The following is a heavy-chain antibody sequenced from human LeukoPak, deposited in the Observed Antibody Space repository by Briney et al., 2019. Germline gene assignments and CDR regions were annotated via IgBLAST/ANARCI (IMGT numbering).Heavy chain of an antibody. J-gene: IGHJ5*02. V-gene: IGHV1-24*01. CDR1: GYTLTELS. CDR3: ATGPPPRISSGWPNWFDP. Sequence: ASVKVSCKVSGYTLTELSMHWVRQAPGKGLEWMGGFGPEDGETIYAQKLQGRVTMTEDTSTDTAYMELSSLRSEDTAVYYCATGPPPRISSGWPNWFDPWGQGTLVTVSS. CDR2: FGPEDGET. D-gene: IGHD6-19*01.